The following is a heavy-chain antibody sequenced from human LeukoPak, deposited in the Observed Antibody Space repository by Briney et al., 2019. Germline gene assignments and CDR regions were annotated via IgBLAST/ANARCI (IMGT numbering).Heavy chain of an antibody. J-gene: IGHJ4*02. Sequence: ASVKVSCKASGGTFSSYAISWVRQAPGQGLEWMGGIIPIFGTANYAQKFQGRVTITTDESTSTAYMELSSLRSEDTAVYYCARGPGSGSYFSLDYWGQGTLVTVSS. D-gene: IGHD3-10*01. CDR2: IIPIFGTA. V-gene: IGHV1-69*05. CDR3: ARGPGSGSYFSLDY. CDR1: GGTFSSYA.